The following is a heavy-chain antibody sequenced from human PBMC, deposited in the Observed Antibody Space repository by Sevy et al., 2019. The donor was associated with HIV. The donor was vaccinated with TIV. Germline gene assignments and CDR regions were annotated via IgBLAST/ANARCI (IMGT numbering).Heavy chain of an antibody. CDR1: GFTFSSNA. Sequence: EGSLRLSCAASGFTFSSNAMSWVHQAPGKALEWVSAISGSGGSTYYADSVKGRFTISRDNSKNTLYLQMNSLRAEDTAVYYWAKYVGGVSDSSSPGFRVVEIYYYYMDVWGKGTTVTVSS. V-gene: IGHV3-23*01. J-gene: IGHJ6*03. D-gene: IGHD6-13*01. CDR2: ISGSGGST. CDR3: AKYVGGVSDSSSPGFRVVEIYYYYMDV.